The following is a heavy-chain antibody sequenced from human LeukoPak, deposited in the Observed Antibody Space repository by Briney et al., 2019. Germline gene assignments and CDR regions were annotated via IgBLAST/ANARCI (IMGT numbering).Heavy chain of an antibody. D-gene: IGHD3-22*01. CDR2: ISSFSGTI. V-gene: IGHV3-48*01. Sequence: GGSLRLSCAASGFTFSSYAMSWVRQAPGKGLEWVSYISSFSGTINYADSVKGRFTISRDNAKNSLYLQMNTLRAEDTALYYCASSKGSTGYFSAFDLWGQGTMVTVSS. CDR1: GFTFSSYA. CDR3: ASSKGSTGYFSAFDL. J-gene: IGHJ3*01.